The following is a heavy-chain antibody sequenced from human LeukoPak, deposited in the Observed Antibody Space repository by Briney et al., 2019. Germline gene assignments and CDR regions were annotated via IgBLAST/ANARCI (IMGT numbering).Heavy chain of an antibody. CDR1: GGSISSYY. J-gene: IGHJ5*02. V-gene: IGHV4-59*01. CDR2: IYYSGST. Sequence: PSETLSLTCTVSGGSISSYYWSWLRQPPGKGLEWLGYIYYSGSTNYTPSLKSRVTISVDTSKNQFSLKLSSVPAADTAVYYCARILRGGGIDPWGQGTLVTVSS. CDR3: ARILRGGGIDP. D-gene: IGHD3-10*01.